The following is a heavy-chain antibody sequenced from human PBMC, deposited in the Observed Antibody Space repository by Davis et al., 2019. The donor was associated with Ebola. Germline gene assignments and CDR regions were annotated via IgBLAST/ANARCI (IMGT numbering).Heavy chain of an antibody. CDR2: IYNGGST. J-gene: IGHJ4*02. V-gene: IGHV3-53*01. CDR1: GFTVSSNY. Sequence: GESLKISCAASGFTVSSNYMSWVRQAPGKGLEWVSVIYNGGSTYYADSVKGRFTISRDNSKNTLYLQMNSLGVEDTAVYYCARDRILDYWGQGTLVTVSS. D-gene: IGHD2-15*01. CDR3: ARDRILDY.